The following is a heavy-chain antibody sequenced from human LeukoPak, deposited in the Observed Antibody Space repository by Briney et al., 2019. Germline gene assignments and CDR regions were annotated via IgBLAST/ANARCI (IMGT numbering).Heavy chain of an antibody. CDR3: AKRGQQPGAHTTAEYYYYYMDV. J-gene: IGHJ6*03. Sequence: GGSLRLSCAASGFTFSSYAMSWVRQAPGKVLEWVSAISGSGGSTYYADSVKGRFTISRDSSKNTLYLQMNSLRAEDTAVYYCAKRGQQPGAHTTAEYYYYYMDVWGKGTTVTVSS. CDR1: GFTFSSYA. D-gene: IGHD6-13*01. CDR2: ISGSGGST. V-gene: IGHV3-23*01.